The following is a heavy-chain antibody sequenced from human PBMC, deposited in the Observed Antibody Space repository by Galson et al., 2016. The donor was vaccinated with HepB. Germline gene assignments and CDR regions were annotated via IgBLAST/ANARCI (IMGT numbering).Heavy chain of an antibody. D-gene: IGHD5-18*01. CDR1: GFTFSSYE. V-gene: IGHV3-48*03. Sequence: SLRLSCAASGFTFSSYEMHWVRQAPGKGLEWFSYISSSGTSIYYADSVKGRFTISRDNAKKSLYLQMNSVRAEDTAVYYCAKGYTIMVIGGQGTLVTVSS. CDR3: AKGYTIMVI. J-gene: IGHJ4*02. CDR2: ISSSGTSI.